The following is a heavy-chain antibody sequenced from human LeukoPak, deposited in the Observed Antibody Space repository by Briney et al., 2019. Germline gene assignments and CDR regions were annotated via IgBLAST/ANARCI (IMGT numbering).Heavy chain of an antibody. Sequence: GGSLRLSCAASGFSFSGFGMNWVRQAPGKGLEWVSSISSLSTYIYYADSVKGRFTLSRDNANNSLYLQMDSLRAEDTAIYYCTKERRSTIFGGEEFDSWGRGTLVTVSS. J-gene: IGHJ4*02. CDR2: ISSLSTYI. CDR3: TKERRSTIFGGEEFDS. CDR1: GFSFSGFG. D-gene: IGHD3-16*01. V-gene: IGHV3-21*01.